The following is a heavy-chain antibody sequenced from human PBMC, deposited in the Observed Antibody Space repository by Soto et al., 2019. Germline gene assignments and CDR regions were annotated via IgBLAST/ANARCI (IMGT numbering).Heavy chain of an antibody. CDR1: GFTFSSYA. J-gene: IGHJ4*02. CDR3: AKRYCSSTSCHASGVGYFDY. Sequence: VQLLESGGGLVQPGGSLRLSCAASGFTFSSYAMSWVRQAPGKGLEWVSAISGSGGSTYYADSVKGRFTISRDNSKNTLYLQMNSLRAEDTAVYYCAKRYCSSTSCHASGVGYFDYWGQGTLVTVSS. V-gene: IGHV3-23*01. CDR2: ISGSGGST. D-gene: IGHD2-2*01.